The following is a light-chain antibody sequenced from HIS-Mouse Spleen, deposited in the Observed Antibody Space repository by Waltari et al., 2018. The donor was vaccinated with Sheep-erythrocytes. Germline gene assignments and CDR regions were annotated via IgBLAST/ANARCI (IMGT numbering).Light chain of an antibody. CDR2: EGS. CDR3: CSDAGSSTWV. Sequence: QSALTQPASVSGSPGQSITISCTGTSSDVGSYNLVSWYQQHPGKAPKLMIYEGSKRASGVSNRFSGSKSGNTASLTSSGLQAEDEADYYCCSDAGSSTWVFGGGTKLTVL. CDR1: SSDVGSYNL. V-gene: IGLV2-23*01. J-gene: IGLJ3*02.